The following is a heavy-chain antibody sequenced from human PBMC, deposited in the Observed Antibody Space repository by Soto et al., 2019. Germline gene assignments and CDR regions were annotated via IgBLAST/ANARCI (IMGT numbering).Heavy chain of an antibody. D-gene: IGHD3-22*01. CDR1: GFTFSSNG. CDR2: VAYDGSKT. V-gene: IGHV3-30*03. CDR3: ARWVGGSMYDNSGKYDS. J-gene: IGHJ5*01. Sequence: QVQLVESGGGVVQPGRSLRLTCAASGFTFSSNGMHWVRQAPGKGLEWVALVAYDGSKTYYGDSVRGRFTSSRDNSENTLYLQMNSLRAEDTAVYYCARWVGGSMYDNSGKYDSWGQGTRVTVSS.